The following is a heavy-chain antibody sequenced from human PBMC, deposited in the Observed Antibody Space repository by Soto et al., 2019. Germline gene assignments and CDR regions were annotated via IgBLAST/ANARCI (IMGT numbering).Heavy chain of an antibody. J-gene: IGHJ4*02. CDR1: GVTFSSYA. Sequence: SLGLSCAASGVTFSSYAMSWVRQAPGKGLEWVSAISGSGGSTYYADSVKGRFTISRDNSKNTLYLQMNSLRAEDTAVYYCAKGYSSGWYSGYNFDYWGQGTLVTVSS. D-gene: IGHD6-19*01. CDR2: ISGSGGST. CDR3: AKGYSSGWYSGYNFDY. V-gene: IGHV3-23*01.